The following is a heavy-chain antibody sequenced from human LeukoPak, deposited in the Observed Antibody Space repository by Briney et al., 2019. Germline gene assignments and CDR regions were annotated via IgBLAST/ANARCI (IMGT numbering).Heavy chain of an antibody. CDR3: ATSPLDPYYYGSGSPTSFY. J-gene: IGHJ4*02. D-gene: IGHD3-10*01. V-gene: IGHV3-23*01. CDR2: ISGSGGST. Sequence: GGSLRLSCAASGFTFSSYAMSWVRQAPGEGLEWVSAISGSGGSTYYADSVKGRFTISRDNSKNTLYLQMNSLRAEDTAVYYCATSPLDPYYYGSGSPTSFYWGQGTLVTVSS. CDR1: GFTFSSYA.